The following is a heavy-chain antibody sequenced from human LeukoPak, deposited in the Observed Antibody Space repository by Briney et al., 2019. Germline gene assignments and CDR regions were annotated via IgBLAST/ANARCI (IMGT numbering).Heavy chain of an antibody. CDR3: ARGFRFLEWLSHSRFDY. Sequence: SETLSLTCAVYGGSFSGYYWSWIRQPPGKGLEWIGEINHSGSTNYNLSLKSRVTISVDTSKNQFSLKLSSVTAADTAVYYCARGFRFLEWLSHSRFDYWGQGTLVTVSS. CDR1: GGSFSGYY. V-gene: IGHV4-34*01. J-gene: IGHJ4*02. D-gene: IGHD3-3*01. CDR2: INHSGST.